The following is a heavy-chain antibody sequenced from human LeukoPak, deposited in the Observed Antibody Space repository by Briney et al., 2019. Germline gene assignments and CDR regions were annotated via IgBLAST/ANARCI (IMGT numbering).Heavy chain of an antibody. V-gene: IGHV3-30*02. J-gene: IGHJ6*03. CDR1: GFTFSSYG. CDR2: IRHDGGDN. CDR3: AKGGAVSSKSITMIRGTRRYYYYIDV. D-gene: IGHD3-10*01. Sequence: GGSLRLSCAASGFTFSSYGMHWVRQAPGKGLEWVAFIRHDGGDNYCTDSVKGRFTISRDNSKNTLYLQMNSLRAEDTAVYYCAKGGAVSSKSITMIRGTRRYYYYIDVWGKGTTVTISS.